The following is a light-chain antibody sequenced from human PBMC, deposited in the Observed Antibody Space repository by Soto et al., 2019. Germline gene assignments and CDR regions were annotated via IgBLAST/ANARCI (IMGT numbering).Light chain of an antibody. J-gene: IGKJ3*01. CDR1: QGVLYTSNNKNY. V-gene: IGKV4-1*01. CDR2: WAS. Sequence: DIVMTQSPDSLAVSLGERASINCKSSQGVLYTSNNKNYLAWYQQKPGQPPKLLIYWASNRESGVPDRFSGSGSGTDFTLTISSLQAEDVAVYYCQQYSSSPFTFGPGTKVDIK. CDR3: QQYSSSPFT.